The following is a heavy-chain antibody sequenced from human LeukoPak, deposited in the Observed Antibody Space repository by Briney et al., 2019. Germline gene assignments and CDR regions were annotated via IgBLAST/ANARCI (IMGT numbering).Heavy chain of an antibody. V-gene: IGHV4-59*01. D-gene: IGHD3-10*01. CDR2: IYYSGST. CDR3: ARGVPYGPSYEFFDY. Sequence: SETLSLTCTVSGGSITNYYWSWIRQPPGKGLECIGYIYYSGSTNYNPSLKSRVTISLHTSKNQFSLKLDSVTAADTAVYYCARGVPYGPSYEFFDYWGQGTLVTVSS. CDR1: GGSITNYY. J-gene: IGHJ4*02.